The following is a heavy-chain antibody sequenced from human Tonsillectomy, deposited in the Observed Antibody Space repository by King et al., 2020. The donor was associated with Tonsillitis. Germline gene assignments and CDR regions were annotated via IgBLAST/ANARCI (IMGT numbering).Heavy chain of an antibody. V-gene: IGHV1-18*01. CDR1: GYTFTSYG. CDR3: AEDYGSGSSYYYYGMDV. D-gene: IGHD3-10*01. CDR2: ISAYNGNT. Sequence: QLVQSGAEVKKPGASVKVSCKASGYTFTSYGISWVRQAPGQGLEWMGWISAYNGNTNYAQKLQGRVTMTTDTSTSTAYMELRSLRSDDTAVYYCAEDYGSGSSYYYYGMDVWGEGTTVTVSS. J-gene: IGHJ6*04.